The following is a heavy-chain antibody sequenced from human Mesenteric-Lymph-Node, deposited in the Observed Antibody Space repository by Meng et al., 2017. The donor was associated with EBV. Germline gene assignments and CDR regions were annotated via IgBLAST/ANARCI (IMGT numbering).Heavy chain of an antibody. CDR3: SNLPYNY. CDR2: ISGSGRTT. Sequence: EGQLLESGGGLVQPGGSLGLSCAASGFTFNLYDMNWVRQAPGRGLEWVSGISGSGRTTYYADSVKGRFSVSRDNSGNTVSLQMNSLRVEDTAVYYCSNLPYNYWGQGTLVTVSS. V-gene: IGHV3-23*01. CDR1: GFTFNLYD. J-gene: IGHJ4*02. D-gene: IGHD5-24*01.